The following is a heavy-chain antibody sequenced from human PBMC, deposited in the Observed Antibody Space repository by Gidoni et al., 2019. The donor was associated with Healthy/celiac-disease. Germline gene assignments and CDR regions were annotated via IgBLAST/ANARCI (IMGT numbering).Heavy chain of an antibody. CDR2: IYYSGST. V-gene: IGHV4-39*01. Sequence: QLQLQESGPGLVKPPETLSLTRTVSGGTITSSSYYWGWFRQAPGKGLEWIGCIYYSGSTYYNPSLKRGVTMSVDTSRNQFSLELSSVTAADTAVYYCARQPGYSGYDGWVGYWGQGTLVTVSS. CDR1: GGTITSSSYY. CDR3: ARQPGYSGYDGWVGY. J-gene: IGHJ4*02. D-gene: IGHD5-12*01.